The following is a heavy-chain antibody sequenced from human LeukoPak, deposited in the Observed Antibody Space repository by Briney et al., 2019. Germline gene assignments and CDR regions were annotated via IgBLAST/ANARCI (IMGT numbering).Heavy chain of an antibody. Sequence: PSETLSLTCTVSGGPISTYYWSWIRQPPGKGLEWIGCISYTVTSNYTPSLKSRVTISVDTSKNQFSLKLSSVTAADTAVYYCARVGDWNDLVYWGQGTLVTVSS. J-gene: IGHJ4*02. CDR2: ISYTVTS. V-gene: IGHV4-59*01. CDR3: ARVGDWNDLVY. CDR1: GGPISTYY. D-gene: IGHD1-1*01.